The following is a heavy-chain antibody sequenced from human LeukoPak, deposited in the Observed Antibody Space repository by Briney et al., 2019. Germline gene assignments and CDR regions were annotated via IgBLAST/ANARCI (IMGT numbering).Heavy chain of an antibody. CDR3: ARDAYGDHFDY. Sequence: GGSLRLSCAASGFTFSSYGMHWVRQAPGKGLEWVAVISYDGSNKYYADSVKGRFTISRDNSKNTLYLQMNSLRAEDTAVYYCARDAYGDHFDYWGQGTLVTVSS. CDR2: ISYDGSNK. CDR1: GFTFSSYG. V-gene: IGHV3-30*03. J-gene: IGHJ4*02. D-gene: IGHD4-17*01.